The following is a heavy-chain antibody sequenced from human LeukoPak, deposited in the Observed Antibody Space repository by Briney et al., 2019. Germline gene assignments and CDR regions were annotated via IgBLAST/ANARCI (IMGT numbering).Heavy chain of an antibody. CDR1: GVSISSSSYY. V-gene: IGHV4-39*07. CDR2: IYSSGST. D-gene: IGHD3-10*01. CDR3: ARAVGSGSFQTYYYYMDV. Sequence: SETLSLTCNVSGVSISSSSYYWGWIRQPPGKGLEWIGSIYSSGSTYYNSSLKSRVTISVDRSKNQFSLKLSSVTAADTAVYYCARAVGSGSFQTYYYYMDVWGKGTTVTISS. J-gene: IGHJ6*03.